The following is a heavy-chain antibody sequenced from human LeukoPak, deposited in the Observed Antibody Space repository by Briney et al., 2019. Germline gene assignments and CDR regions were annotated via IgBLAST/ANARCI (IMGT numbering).Heavy chain of an antibody. CDR1: GYSISSGYY. CDR2: IYHSGST. V-gene: IGHV4-38-2*02. D-gene: IGHD1-1*01. Sequence: SETLSLTCTVSGYSISSGYYWGWIRQPPGKGLEWIGSIYHSGSTYYNPSLKSRVTISVDTSKNQFSLKLSSVTAADTAVYYCARGEVRENYYYFSMDVWGKGTTVTVSS. CDR3: ARGEVRENYYYFSMDV. J-gene: IGHJ6*03.